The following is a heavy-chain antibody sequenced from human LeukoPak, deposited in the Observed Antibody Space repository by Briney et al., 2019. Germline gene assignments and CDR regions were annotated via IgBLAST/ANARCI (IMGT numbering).Heavy chain of an antibody. CDR3: AKIERWLVHGFDL. V-gene: IGHV3-23*01. D-gene: IGHD6-19*01. CDR2: ISGNGGST. CDR1: GFTFSSYA. Sequence: GGSLRLSCAASGFTFSSYAMNWVLQAPGKGLEWVASISGNGGSTYYADSVKGRFTISRDNSRNAVFLQMISPRDDDTAIYYCAKIERWLVHGFDLWGRGTLVTVSS. J-gene: IGHJ2*01.